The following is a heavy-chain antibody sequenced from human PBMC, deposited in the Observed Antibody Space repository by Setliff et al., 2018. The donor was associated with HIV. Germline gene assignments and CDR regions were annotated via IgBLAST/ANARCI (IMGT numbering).Heavy chain of an antibody. CDR3: ARLGSHCKNAFCPPY. V-gene: IGHV4-59*11. CDR1: GGSIGSHY. D-gene: IGHD2-15*01. Sequence: SETLSLTCTVSGGSIGSHYWSWIRQPPGKGLEWIGSTHNSGDTNYNASLKSRVSISLDTSKNQFSLRLSSVTAADTALYYCARLGSHCKNAFCPPYWGQGTLVTVSS. CDR2: THNSGDT. J-gene: IGHJ4*02.